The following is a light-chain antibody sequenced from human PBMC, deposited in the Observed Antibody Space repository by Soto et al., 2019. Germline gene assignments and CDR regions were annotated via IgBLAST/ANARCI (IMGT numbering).Light chain of an antibody. CDR2: DAS. V-gene: IGKV1-5*01. J-gene: IGKJ1*01. CDR3: QQYSSYWT. CDR1: QSITSW. Sequence: DIQMTQSPSTLSTSVGDRVTITCRASQSITSWLDWYQQKPGKAPKLLIYDASSLESGVPSRFGGSGSGTEFTLTISSLQPDDFATYYCQQYSSYWTFGQGTKVDIK.